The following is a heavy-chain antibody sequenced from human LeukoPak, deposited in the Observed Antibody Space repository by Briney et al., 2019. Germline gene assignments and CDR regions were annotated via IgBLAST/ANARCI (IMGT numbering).Heavy chain of an antibody. CDR2: IKRKTDGGTT. Sequence: PGGSLRLSCAASGFTFSKAWMSWVSQAPGKGLEWVGRIKRKTDGGTTDYAAPVRGRFTISRDDSKNTIYLQMSSLRTEDTAIYYWTTAITVGDWHYYWGQGTLVTVSS. V-gene: IGHV3-15*01. D-gene: IGHD2-21*02. CDR1: GFTFSKAW. J-gene: IGHJ4*02. CDR3: TTAITVGDWHYY.